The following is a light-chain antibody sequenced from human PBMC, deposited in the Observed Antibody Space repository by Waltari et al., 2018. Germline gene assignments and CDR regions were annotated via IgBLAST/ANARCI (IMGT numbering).Light chain of an antibody. CDR3: QQSYTMPMYT. J-gene: IGKJ2*01. CDR1: QDISNN. CDR2: AVF. V-gene: IGKV1-39*01. Sequence: DIQMTQSPSSLSASVGDRVTITGRASQDISNNLNWYQQKPGKAPDLLIFAVFTLQSGVPSRFSGSGSGTEFTLTISSLQPEDSATYYCQQSYTMPMYTFGQGTKLEIK.